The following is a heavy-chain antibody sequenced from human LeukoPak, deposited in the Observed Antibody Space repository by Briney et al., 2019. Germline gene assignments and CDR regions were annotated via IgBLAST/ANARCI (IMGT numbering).Heavy chain of an antibody. CDR2: INHSGST. CDR3: ARGGTTVTTLYYYGMDV. Sequence: SETLSLTCAVYGGSFSGYYWSWIRQPPGKGLEWIGEINHSGSTNYNPSLKSRVTISVDTSKNQFSLKLSSVTAEDTAVYYCARGGTTVTTLYYYGMDVWGQGTTVTVSS. D-gene: IGHD4-17*01. V-gene: IGHV4-34*01. J-gene: IGHJ6*02. CDR1: GGSFSGYY.